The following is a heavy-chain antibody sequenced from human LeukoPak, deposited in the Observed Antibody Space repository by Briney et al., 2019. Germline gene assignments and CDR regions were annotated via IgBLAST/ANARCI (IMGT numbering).Heavy chain of an antibody. CDR1: GGSFSGYY. Sequence: SETLSLTCAVYGGSFSGYYWSWIRQPPGKGLEWIGEINHSGSINYNPSLKSRVTISVDTSKNQFSLKLSSVTAADTAVYYCARGHDSSGWYFDYWGQGTLVTVSS. J-gene: IGHJ4*02. CDR2: INHSGSI. V-gene: IGHV4-34*01. D-gene: IGHD6-19*01. CDR3: ARGHDSSGWYFDY.